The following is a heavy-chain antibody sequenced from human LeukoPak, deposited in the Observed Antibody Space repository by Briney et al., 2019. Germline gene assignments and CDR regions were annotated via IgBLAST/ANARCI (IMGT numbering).Heavy chain of an antibody. D-gene: IGHD5-12*01. CDR3: APGLVATTSPNGMDV. J-gene: IGHJ6*02. CDR2: INHSGST. Sequence: KPSETLSLTCAVYGGSFSGYYWSWIRQPPGKGLEWIGEINHSGSTNYNPSLKSRVTISVDTSKIQFSLKLSSVTAADTAVYYCAPGLVATTSPNGMDVWGQGTTVTVSS. CDR1: GGSFSGYY. V-gene: IGHV4-34*01.